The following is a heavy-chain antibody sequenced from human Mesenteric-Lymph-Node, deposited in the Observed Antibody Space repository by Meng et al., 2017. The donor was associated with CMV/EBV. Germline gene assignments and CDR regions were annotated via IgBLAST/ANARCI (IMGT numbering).Heavy chain of an antibody. CDR2: TRNKANSYTT. CDR1: GFTFSDHY. V-gene: IGHV3-72*01. D-gene: IGHD3-22*01. CDR3: ARVSPNYYDSSGYRADAFDI. J-gene: IGHJ3*02. Sequence: GESLKISCAASGFTFSDHYMDWVRQAPGKGLEWVGRTRNKANSYTTEYAASVKGRFTISRDDSKNSLYLQMNSLKTEDTAVYYCARVSPNYYDSSGYRADAFDIWGQGTMVTVSS.